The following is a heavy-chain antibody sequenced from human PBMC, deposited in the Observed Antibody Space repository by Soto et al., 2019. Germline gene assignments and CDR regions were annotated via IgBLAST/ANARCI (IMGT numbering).Heavy chain of an antibody. CDR2: MNPNSGNT. D-gene: IGHD3-10*01. CDR3: ARVSSNYYGSGSYYFND. Sequence: ASVKVSCKASGYTFTSYDYNWVRQATGQGLEWMGWMNPNSGNTGYAQKFQGRLTMTRNTSISTAYMELSSLRSEDTAVYFCARVSSNYYGSGSYYFNDWGQGTLVTVSS. V-gene: IGHV1-8*01. J-gene: IGHJ4*02. CDR1: GYTFTSYD.